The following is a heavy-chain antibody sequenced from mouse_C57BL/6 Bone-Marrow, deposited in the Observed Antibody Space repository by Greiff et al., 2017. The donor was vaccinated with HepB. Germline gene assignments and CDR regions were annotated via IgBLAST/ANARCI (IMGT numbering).Heavy chain of an antibody. CDR3: ARSPSYYYWYFDV. V-gene: IGHV7-3*01. J-gene: IGHJ1*03. D-gene: IGHD1-1*01. CDR1: GFTFTDYY. CDR2: IRNKANGYTT. Sequence: EVQLVESGGGLVQPGGSLSLSCAASGFTFTDYYMSWVRQPPGKALEWLGFIRNKANGYTTEYSASVKGRFTISRDNSQSILYLQMNALRAEDSATYYFARSPSYYYWYFDVWGTGTTVTVSS.